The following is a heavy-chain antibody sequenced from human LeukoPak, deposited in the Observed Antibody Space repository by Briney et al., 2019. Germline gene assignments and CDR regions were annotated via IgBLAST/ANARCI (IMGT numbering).Heavy chain of an antibody. Sequence: GGSLRLSCAASGFTFSTYAMSWVRQAPGKGLEWVSIIVGSGGSTYYADSVKGRFTISRDNAKNSLYLQMNSLRAEDTAVYYCARLYGTYPGWFDPWGQGTLVTVSS. V-gene: IGHV3-23*01. CDR3: ARLYGTYPGWFDP. CDR2: IVGSGGST. J-gene: IGHJ5*02. CDR1: GFTFSTYA. D-gene: IGHD4-17*01.